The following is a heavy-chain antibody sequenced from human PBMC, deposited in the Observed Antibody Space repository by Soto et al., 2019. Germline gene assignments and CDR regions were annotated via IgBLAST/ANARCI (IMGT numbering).Heavy chain of an antibody. CDR1: GGTFSSYT. CDR2: IIPILGIA. Sequence: SVKVSCKASGGTFSSYTISWVRQAPGQGLEWMGRIIPILGIANYAQKFQGRVTITADKSTSTAYMELSSLRSEDTAVYYCATEDYYDSSGYSAGRFDYWGQGTLVTVSS. CDR3: ATEDYYDSSGYSAGRFDY. D-gene: IGHD3-22*01. V-gene: IGHV1-69*04. J-gene: IGHJ4*02.